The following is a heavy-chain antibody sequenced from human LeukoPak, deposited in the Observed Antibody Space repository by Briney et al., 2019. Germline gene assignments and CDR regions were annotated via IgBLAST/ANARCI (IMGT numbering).Heavy chain of an antibody. CDR2: ISAYNGNT. CDR3: ARDPEYSSSSDVWYFDL. D-gene: IGHD6-6*01. CDR1: GYTFTSYG. V-gene: IGHV1-18*01. Sequence: GASVKVSCKASGYTFTSYGISWVRQAPGRGLEWMGWISAYNGNTNYAQKLQGRVTMTTDTSTSTVYMELSSLRSEDTAVYYCARDPEYSSSSDVWYFDLWGRGTLVTVSS. J-gene: IGHJ2*01.